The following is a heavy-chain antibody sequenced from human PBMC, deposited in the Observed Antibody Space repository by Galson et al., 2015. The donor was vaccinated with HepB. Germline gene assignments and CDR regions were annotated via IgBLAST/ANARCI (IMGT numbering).Heavy chain of an antibody. CDR2: FDPEDGET. D-gene: IGHD2-2*01. J-gene: IGHJ6*02. CDR1: GYTLTELS. V-gene: IGHV1-24*01. CDR3: ATVLRSKYQLLGDYYYYYGMDV. Sequence: SVKVSCKVSGYTLTELSMHWVRQAPGKGLEWMGGFDPEDGETIYAQKFQGRVTMTEDTSTDTAYMELSSLRSEDTAVYYCATVLRSKYQLLGDYYYYYGMDVWGQGTTVTASS.